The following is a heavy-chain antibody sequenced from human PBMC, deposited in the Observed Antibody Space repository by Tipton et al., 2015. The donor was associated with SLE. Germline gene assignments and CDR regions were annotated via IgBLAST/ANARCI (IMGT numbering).Heavy chain of an antibody. D-gene: IGHD2-8*01. CDR1: GGSFSDYS. CDR3: ARDCTTGVCYTTSFDY. J-gene: IGHJ4*02. Sequence: LSLTCAVYGGSFSDYSWSWIRQPPGKGLEWIGEINHSGSTNYNPSLKSRVTISIDTSKNQFSLRLSSVTAADTAVYYCARDCTTGVCYTTSFDYWGQGTLVTVSP. CDR2: INHSGST. V-gene: IGHV4-34*01.